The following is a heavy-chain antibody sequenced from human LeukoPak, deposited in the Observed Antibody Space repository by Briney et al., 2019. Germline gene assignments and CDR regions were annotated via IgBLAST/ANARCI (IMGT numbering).Heavy chain of an antibody. CDR2: LNPNTGDT. CDR3: ARGPNYSNFGSAYYYYMDV. Sequence: ASVKVSCEASGYNFAHYHTHWVRQAPGQGLEWIGSLNPNTGDTLLAQKFKGRVTMTRDTSITIGYMELSSLTFDDTAVYYCARGPNYSNFGSAYYYYMDVWGKGTTVTVSS. J-gene: IGHJ6*03. V-gene: IGHV1-2*02. D-gene: IGHD4-11*01. CDR1: GYNFAHYH.